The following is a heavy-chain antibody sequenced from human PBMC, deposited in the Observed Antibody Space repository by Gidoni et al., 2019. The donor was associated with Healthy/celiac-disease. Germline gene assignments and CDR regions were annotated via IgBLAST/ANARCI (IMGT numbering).Heavy chain of an antibody. CDR2: IYWDDDK. Sequence: QLTLKESGPTLVKPPQTLTLTCTFSGFPLSTSGVGVGWIRQPPGKALEWLALIYWDDDKRYSPSLKSRLTITKDTSKNQVVLTMTNMDPVDTATYYCAHRDPLLDFDYWGQGTLVTVSS. J-gene: IGHJ4*02. CDR1: GFPLSTSGVG. CDR3: AHRDPLLDFDY. V-gene: IGHV2-5*02.